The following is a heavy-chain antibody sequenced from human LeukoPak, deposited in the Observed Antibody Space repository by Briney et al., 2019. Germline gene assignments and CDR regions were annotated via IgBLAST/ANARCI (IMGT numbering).Heavy chain of an antibody. Sequence: SETLSLTCTVSGGSISSYYWSWIRQPPGKGLEWIGYIYYSGSTNYNPSLKSRVTISVDTSKNQFSLKLSSVTAADTAVYYCARSGYSSGWRVTEFDYWGQGTLVTVSS. CDR1: GGSISSYY. CDR3: ARSGYSSGWRVTEFDY. V-gene: IGHV4-59*08. J-gene: IGHJ4*02. CDR2: IYYSGST. D-gene: IGHD6-19*01.